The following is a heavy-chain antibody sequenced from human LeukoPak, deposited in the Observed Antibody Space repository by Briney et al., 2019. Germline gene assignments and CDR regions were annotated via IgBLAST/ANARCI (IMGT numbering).Heavy chain of an antibody. D-gene: IGHD5-18*01. CDR1: GFTFSSYG. Sequence: PGGSLRLSCAASGFTFSSYGMHWVRQAPGKGLEWVAVIWYDGSNKYYADSVKGRFTISRDNSKNTLYLQMNSLRAEDTAVYYCARGLDTAMVATYWGQGTLVTVSS. V-gene: IGHV3-33*01. CDR3: ARGLDTAMVATY. CDR2: IWYDGSNK. J-gene: IGHJ4*02.